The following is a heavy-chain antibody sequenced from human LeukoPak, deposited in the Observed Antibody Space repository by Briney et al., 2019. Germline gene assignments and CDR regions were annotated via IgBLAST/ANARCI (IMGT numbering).Heavy chain of an antibody. J-gene: IGHJ4*02. D-gene: IGHD3-22*01. CDR1: AYTFTGYF. CDR3: ARVNNYYDSSGYLYYFDY. CDR2: INPNSGGT. Sequence: ASVKVSCKASAYTFTGYFMQWGRQAPGQRLEWMGWINPNSGGTNYAQNFQGRVTMTRDTSISTAYMELSRLRSDDTAVYYCARVNNYYDSSGYLYYFDYWGQGTLVTVSS. V-gene: IGHV1-2*02.